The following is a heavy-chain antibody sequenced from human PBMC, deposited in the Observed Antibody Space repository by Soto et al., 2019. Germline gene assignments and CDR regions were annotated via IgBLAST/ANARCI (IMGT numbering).Heavy chain of an antibody. D-gene: IGHD3-22*01. CDR1: GFTFSSYE. V-gene: IGHV3-48*03. CDR3: ARDLAWYYDSSGYYDY. Sequence: GGSLRLSCAASGFTFSSYEMNWVRQAPGKGLEWVSYISSSGSTIYYADSVKGRFTISRDNAKNSLYLQMNSLRAEDTAVYYCARDLAWYYDSSGYYDYWGQGTLVTV. CDR2: ISSSGSTI. J-gene: IGHJ4*02.